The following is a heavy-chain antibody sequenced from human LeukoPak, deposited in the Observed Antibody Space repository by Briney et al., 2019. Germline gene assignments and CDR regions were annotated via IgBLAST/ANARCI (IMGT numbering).Heavy chain of an antibody. Sequence: GASVKVSCKASGYTFTSYSMHWVRQAPGQGLEWMGIINPSGGSTSYAQKFQGRVTMTRDTSTSTVYMELSSLRPEDTAAYYCARVQARLRLGELSLSYWGQGTLVTVSS. D-gene: IGHD3-16*02. CDR2: INPSGGST. CDR3: ARVQARLRLGELSLSY. CDR1: GYTFTSYS. V-gene: IGHV1-46*01. J-gene: IGHJ4*02.